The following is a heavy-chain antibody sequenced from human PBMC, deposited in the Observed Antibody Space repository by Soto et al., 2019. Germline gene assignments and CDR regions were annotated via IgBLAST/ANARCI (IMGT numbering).Heavy chain of an antibody. CDR1: GYTFTSSG. V-gene: IGHV1-18*01. J-gene: IGHJ4*02. D-gene: IGHD3-9*01. CDR3: ARGGQLRSFDSTLDY. CDR2: ISAYNGNT. Sequence: QVQLVQSGAEVKKPGASVKVSCKASGYTFTSSGISWVRQAPGQGLEWMGWISAYNGNTNYAQKVQGRVTMTIDTSXXIAYMELRSLRSDDTAVYYCARGGQLRSFDSTLDYWGQGTLVTVSS.